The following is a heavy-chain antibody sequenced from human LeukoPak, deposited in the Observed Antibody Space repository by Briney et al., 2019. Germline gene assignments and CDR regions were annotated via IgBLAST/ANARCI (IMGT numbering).Heavy chain of an antibody. Sequence: GGPLRLSCAASGFTFRSYSMNWVRQAPGKGLEWVSYISSSNSTVYYADSVKGRFTISRDNAKNSLFLQMSSLRAEDTAIYYCTRALYNTGWYPDYFDSWGQGTLVTVSS. V-gene: IGHV3-48*04. J-gene: IGHJ4*02. D-gene: IGHD6-19*01. CDR3: TRALYNTGWYPDYFDS. CDR1: GFTFRSYS. CDR2: ISSSNSTV.